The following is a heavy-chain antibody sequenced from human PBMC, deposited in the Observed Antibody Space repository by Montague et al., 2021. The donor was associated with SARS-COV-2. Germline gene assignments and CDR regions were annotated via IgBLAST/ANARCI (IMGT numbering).Heavy chain of an antibody. D-gene: IGHD3-3*01. J-gene: IGHJ6*02. Sequence: YRRLSLAASGFTFSSYEMNWVRQAPGKRLEWVSYISSSGSTIYYADSVKGRFTISRDNAKNSLYLQMNSLRAEDTAVYCCARGGTYYNFWSGFYNYHYAMDVWGQGTTVTVSS. V-gene: IGHV3-48*03. CDR3: ARGGTYYNFWSGFYNYHYAMDV. CDR2: ISSSGSTI. CDR1: GFTFSSYE.